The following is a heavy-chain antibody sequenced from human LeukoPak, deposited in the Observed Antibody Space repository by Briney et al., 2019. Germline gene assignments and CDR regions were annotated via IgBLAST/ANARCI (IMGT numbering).Heavy chain of an antibody. CDR2: ISGSGGST. CDR3: AKEGTYITMVRGVSDY. J-gene: IGHJ4*02. CDR1: GFTFSSYA. D-gene: IGHD3-10*01. V-gene: IGHV3-23*01. Sequence: PGGSLRLSCAASGFTFSSYAMSWVRQAPGKGLEWVSAISGSGGSTYYADSVKGRFTISRDNSKNTLYLQMNSLRAEDTAVYYCAKEGTYITMVRGVSDYWGQGTLVTVSS.